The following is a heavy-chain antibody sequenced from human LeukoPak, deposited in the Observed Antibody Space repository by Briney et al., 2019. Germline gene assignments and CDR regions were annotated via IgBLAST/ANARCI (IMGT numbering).Heavy chain of an antibody. CDR3: ARIHSGYEPPKEYYGMDV. J-gene: IGHJ6*04. CDR2: ISYDGSNK. D-gene: IGHD5-12*01. V-gene: IGHV3-30*03. CDR1: GFSFSDFG. Sequence: GRSLRLSCVASGFSFSDFGMHWVRQAPGKGLEWVAVISYDGSNKYYADSVKGRFTISRDNSKNTLHMQVSSLKSEDTAVYYCARIHSGYEPPKEYYGMDVWGKGTTVTVSS.